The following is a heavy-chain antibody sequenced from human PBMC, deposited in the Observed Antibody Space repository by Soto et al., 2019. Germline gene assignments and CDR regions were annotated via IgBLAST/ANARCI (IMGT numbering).Heavy chain of an antibody. V-gene: IGHV3-7*05. J-gene: IGHJ5*02. CDR2: IKEGGNDK. CDR3: AREDNDFWSGYKMPKQDRAANWFDP. D-gene: IGHD3-3*01. CDR1: GFGFSDYS. Sequence: GGSLRLSCAASGFGFSDYSMSWVRQAPGKGLEWVASIKEGGNDKYYVDSVKGRFTISRDNAKNSLYLQMDSLRAEDTAVYYCAREDNDFWSGYKMPKQDRAANWFDPWGQGTLVTVSS.